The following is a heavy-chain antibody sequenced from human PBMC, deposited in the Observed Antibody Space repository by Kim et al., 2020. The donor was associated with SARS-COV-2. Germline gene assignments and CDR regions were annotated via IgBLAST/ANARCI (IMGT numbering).Heavy chain of an antibody. CDR2: INPNSGGT. J-gene: IGHJ5*02. Sequence: ASVKVSCKASGYTFTGYYMHWVRQAPGQGLEWMGWINPNSGGTNYAQKFQGRVTMTRDTSISTAYMELSRLRSDDTAVYYCARERAAALGWFDPWGQGTLVTVSS. D-gene: IGHD6-13*01. CDR3: ARERAAALGWFDP. V-gene: IGHV1-2*02. CDR1: GYTFTGYY.